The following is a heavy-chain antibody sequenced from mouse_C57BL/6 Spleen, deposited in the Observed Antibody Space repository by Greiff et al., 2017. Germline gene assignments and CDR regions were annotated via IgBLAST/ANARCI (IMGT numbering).Heavy chain of an antibody. V-gene: IGHV1-82*01. CDR3: ARVDSSGYVFAY. J-gene: IGHJ3*01. D-gene: IGHD3-2*02. CDR2: IYPGDGDT. CDR1: GYAFSSSW. Sequence: QVQLQQSGPELVKPGASVKISCKASGYAFSSSWMNWVKQRPGQGLEWIGRIYPGDGDTNYNGKFKGKATLTADKSSSTAYMQLSSLTSEDSAVYFCARVDSSGYVFAYWGQGTLVTVSA.